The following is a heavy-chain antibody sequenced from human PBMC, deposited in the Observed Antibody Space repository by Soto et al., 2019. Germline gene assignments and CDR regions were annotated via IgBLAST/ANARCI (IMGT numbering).Heavy chain of an antibody. Sequence: QVQLVESGGDVVQPGKSLILSCVASGFTFSGHGMHWVRQAPGKGLEWVAVIWYDGSNKYYADSVKGRFTISRDNSENTLYLQRNSLRVEDTAVYYCVRDDGQRYDDYASWGQGTLVTVSS. CDR1: GFTFSGHG. V-gene: IGHV3-33*01. CDR3: VRDDGQRYDDYAS. D-gene: IGHD4-17*01. CDR2: IWYDGSNK. J-gene: IGHJ5*02.